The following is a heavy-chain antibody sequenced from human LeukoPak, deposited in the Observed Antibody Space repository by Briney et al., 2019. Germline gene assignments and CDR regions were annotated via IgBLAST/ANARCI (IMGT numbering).Heavy chain of an antibody. V-gene: IGHV1-8*01. Sequence: ASVMGSCKASGYTFTSYDINWVRQATGQGLEWMGWMNPNSGNTGYAQKFQGRVTMTRNTSISTAYMELSSLRSEDTAVYYCARAPSREDYGDHYWFDPWGQGTLVTVSS. CDR1: GYTFTSYD. J-gene: IGHJ5*02. CDR2: MNPNSGNT. CDR3: ARAPSREDYGDHYWFDP. D-gene: IGHD4-17*01.